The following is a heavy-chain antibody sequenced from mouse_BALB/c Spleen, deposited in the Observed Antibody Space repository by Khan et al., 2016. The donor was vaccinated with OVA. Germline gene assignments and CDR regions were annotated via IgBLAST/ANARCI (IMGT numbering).Heavy chain of an antibody. Sequence: VQLKQSGPGLVKPSQSLSLTCTATGYSITSDYAWNWIRQFPGNKLEWMGYISYSGNTKYNPSFKSRTPITRDTSKNQFFLQLNSVTTEDTATYYCARIYGGDFDYWGQGTTLTVSS. J-gene: IGHJ2*01. CDR2: ISYSGNT. V-gene: IGHV3-2*02. CDR3: ARIYGGDFDY. CDR1: GYSITSDYA. D-gene: IGHD1-1*01.